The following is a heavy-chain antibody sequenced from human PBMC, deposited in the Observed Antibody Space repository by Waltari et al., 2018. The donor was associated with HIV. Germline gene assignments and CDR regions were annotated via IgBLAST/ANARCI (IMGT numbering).Heavy chain of an antibody. V-gene: IGHV3-48*03. Sequence: EVQLVEYGGGLVQPGGSLRLSCAASGFTFSSYEMNWVRQAPGKGLEWVSYISSSGSTIYYADSVKGRFTISRDNAKNSLYLQMNSLRAEDTAVYYCARANDYDAFDIWGQGTMVTVSS. D-gene: IGHD4-17*01. J-gene: IGHJ3*02. CDR1: GFTFSSYE. CDR2: ISSSGSTI. CDR3: ARANDYDAFDI.